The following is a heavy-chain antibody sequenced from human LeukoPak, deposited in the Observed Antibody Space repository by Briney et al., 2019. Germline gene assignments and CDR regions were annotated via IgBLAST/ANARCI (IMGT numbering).Heavy chain of an antibody. Sequence: ASVKVSCKASGGTFSSYAISWVRQAPGQGLEWKGGIIPIFGTANYAQKFQGRVTITADESTSTAYMELSSLRSEDTAVYYCARGDPSTTGTLVYWGQGTLVTVSS. J-gene: IGHJ4*02. D-gene: IGHD1-1*01. CDR2: IIPIFGTA. CDR3: ARGDPSTTGTLVY. V-gene: IGHV1-69*13. CDR1: GGTFSSYA.